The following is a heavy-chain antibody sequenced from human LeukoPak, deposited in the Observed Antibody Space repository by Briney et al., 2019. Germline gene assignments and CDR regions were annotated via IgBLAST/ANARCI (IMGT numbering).Heavy chain of an antibody. D-gene: IGHD6-19*01. V-gene: IGHV3-21*01. CDR1: GFTFSTYS. J-gene: IGHJ4*02. CDR2: ISSSSSYI. CDR3: ARDLGIAVAGTCSY. Sequence: GGSLRLSCAASGFTFSTYSMNWVRQAPGKGLEWFSSISSSSSYIYYADSVKGRFTISRDNAKNSLYLQMNSLRAEDTAVYYCARDLGIAVAGTCSYWGQGTLVTVSS.